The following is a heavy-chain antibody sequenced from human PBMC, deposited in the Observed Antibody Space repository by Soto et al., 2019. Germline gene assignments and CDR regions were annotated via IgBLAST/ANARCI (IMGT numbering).Heavy chain of an antibody. CDR2: ISGSGGST. D-gene: IGHD3-3*01. V-gene: IGHV3-23*01. CDR3: AKDHRTIFGVVIRMGFDY. J-gene: IGHJ4*02. CDR1: GFTVSNKS. Sequence: GGSLRLSCAASGFTVSNKSMTWVRQAPGMGLEWVSAISGSGGSTYYADSVKGRFTISRDNSKNTLYLQMNSLRAEDTAVYYCAKDHRTIFGVVIRMGFDYWGQGTLVTVSS.